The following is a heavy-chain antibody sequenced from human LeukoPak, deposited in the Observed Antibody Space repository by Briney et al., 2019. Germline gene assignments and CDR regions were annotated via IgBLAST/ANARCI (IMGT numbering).Heavy chain of an antibody. CDR2: ISSSGNII. Sequence: PGGSLRLSCAASGFTFSNHEMNWVRQAPGKGLEWVSYISSSGNIIYYADSVKGRFTISRDNAKNSLYLQMNSLRAEDTAVYYCARGDTAMVDYYYYMDVWGKGTTVTISS. J-gene: IGHJ6*03. CDR3: ARGDTAMVDYYYYMDV. D-gene: IGHD5-18*01. V-gene: IGHV3-48*03. CDR1: GFTFSNHE.